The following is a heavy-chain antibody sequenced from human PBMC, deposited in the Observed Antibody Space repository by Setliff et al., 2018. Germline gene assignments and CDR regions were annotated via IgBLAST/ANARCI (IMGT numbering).Heavy chain of an antibody. CDR2: IDTSSYWI. Sequence: PGGSLRLSCAASGFTFTAYTMNWVRQAPGQGLEWVASIDTSSYWIYYADSVKGRFTISRDNSKNTVYLEMNNLRADDTAVYYCAGDPPRSDWRLDSWGQGTLVTVSS. CDR3: AGDPPRSDWRLDS. CDR1: GFTFTAYT. V-gene: IGHV3-21*01. D-gene: IGHD1-26*01. J-gene: IGHJ4*02.